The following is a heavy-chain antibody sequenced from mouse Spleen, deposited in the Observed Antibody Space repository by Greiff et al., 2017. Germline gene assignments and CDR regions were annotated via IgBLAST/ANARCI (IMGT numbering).Heavy chain of an antibody. CDR2: IWRGGST. CDR3: ATYGYEGDWYFDV. J-gene: IGHJ1*01. CDR1: GFSLTSYG. Sequence: VKLMESGPGLVQPSQSLSITCTVSGFSLTSYGVHWVRQSPGKGLEWLGVIWRGGSTDYNAAFMSRLSITKDNSKSQVFFKMNSLQADDTAIYYCATYGYEGDWYFDVWGAGTTVTVSS. V-gene: IGHV2-5*01. D-gene: IGHD2-2*01.